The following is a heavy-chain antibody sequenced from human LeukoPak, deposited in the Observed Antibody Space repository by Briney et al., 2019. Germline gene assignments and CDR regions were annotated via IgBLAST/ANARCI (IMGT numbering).Heavy chain of an antibody. J-gene: IGHJ4*02. V-gene: IGHV3-30*02. Sequence: GGSLRLSCVGSGFTFSTYGMHWVRQTPGKGLEWVAFIRYDGSNKYYADSVKGRFTISRDNSKNTLYLQMNSLRAEDTAVYFCLAAAGTIGWGQGTLVTVSS. CDR3: LAAAGTIG. CDR1: GFTFSTYG. CDR2: IRYDGSNK. D-gene: IGHD6-13*01.